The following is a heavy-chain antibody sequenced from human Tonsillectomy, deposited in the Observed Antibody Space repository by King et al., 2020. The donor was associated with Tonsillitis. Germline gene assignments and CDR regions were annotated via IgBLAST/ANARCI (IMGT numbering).Heavy chain of an antibody. Sequence: TLKESGPTLVKPTQTLTLTCTFSGFSLSSGGVGVGCVRQPPGKALEWLAVIHWNDDKRYSPSLRSRLTITKDTSKNHAVLTMTNMDPVDTATYYCVHRISWSNYFAHWGQGTLVTVSS. CDR3: VHRISWSNYFAH. CDR1: GFSLSSGGVG. D-gene: IGHD1-1*01. CDR2: IHWNDDK. V-gene: IGHV2-5*01. J-gene: IGHJ4*02.